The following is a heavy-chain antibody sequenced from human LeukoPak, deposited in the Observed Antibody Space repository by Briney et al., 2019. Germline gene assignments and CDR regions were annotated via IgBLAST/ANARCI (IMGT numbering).Heavy chain of an antibody. CDR3: ARQWATSGWVFDWFDP. CDR2: IYYSGST. CDR1: GGSISSSSYY. V-gene: IGHV4-39*01. Sequence: SETLSLTCTVSGGSISSSSYYWGWIRQPPGKGLEWIGSIYYSGSTYYNPSLKSRVTISIDTSKNQFSLKLSSVTAADTAVYYCARQWATSGWVFDWFDPWGQGTLVTVSS. J-gene: IGHJ5*02. D-gene: IGHD6-19*01.